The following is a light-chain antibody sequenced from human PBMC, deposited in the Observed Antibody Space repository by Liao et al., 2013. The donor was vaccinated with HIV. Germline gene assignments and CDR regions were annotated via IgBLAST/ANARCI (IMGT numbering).Light chain of an antibody. CDR3: QAWDRNTVM. CDR1: NIGSKS. V-gene: IGLV3-21*01. Sequence: SYVLTQPPSVSVAPGKTARISCGGNNIGSKSVHWYQQKPGQAPVLVIYNDNDRPSGIPERFSGSSSGNTATLTISGTQAMDEADFYCQAWDRNTVMFGGGTKLTVL. CDR2: NDN. J-gene: IGLJ3*02.